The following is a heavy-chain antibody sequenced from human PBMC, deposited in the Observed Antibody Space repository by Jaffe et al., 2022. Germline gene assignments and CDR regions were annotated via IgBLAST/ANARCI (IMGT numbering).Heavy chain of an antibody. CDR2: ISSSGSTI. Sequence: EVQLVESGGGLVQPGGSLRLSCAASGFTFSSYEMNWVRQAPGKGLEWVSYISSSGSTIYYADSVKGRFTISRDNAKNSLYLQMNSLRAEDTAVYYCARDLGYDYVWGSYPLMDYWGQGTLVTVSS. V-gene: IGHV3-48*03. CDR1: GFTFSSYE. CDR3: ARDLGYDYVWGSYPLMDY. J-gene: IGHJ4*02. D-gene: IGHD3-16*01.